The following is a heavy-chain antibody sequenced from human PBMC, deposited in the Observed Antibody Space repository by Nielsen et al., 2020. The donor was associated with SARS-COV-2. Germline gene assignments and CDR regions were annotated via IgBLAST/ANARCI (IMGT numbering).Heavy chain of an antibody. CDR2: ISWNSGSI. CDR3: ARNVDYYGSEGVGY. V-gene: IGHV3-9*01. Sequence: WIRQPPGKGLEWVSGISWNSGSIGYADSVKGRFTISRDNAKNSLYLQMNSLRAEDTAVYYCARNVDYYGSEGVGYWGQGTLVTVSS. D-gene: IGHD3-10*01. J-gene: IGHJ4*02.